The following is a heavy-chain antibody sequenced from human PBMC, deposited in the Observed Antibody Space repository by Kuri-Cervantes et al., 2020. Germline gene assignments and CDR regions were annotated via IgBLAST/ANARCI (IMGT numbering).Heavy chain of an antibody. J-gene: IGHJ4*02. Sequence: ASVKVSCKASGYTFTSYAMHWVRQAPGQRLEWMGWINAGNGNTKYSQKFQGRVTITRDTSATTAYMELGSLRSEDTAVCYCARGAYDFWSAYDYWGQGTLVTVSS. CDR2: INAGNGNT. CDR3: ARGAYDFWSAYDY. V-gene: IGHV1-3*01. D-gene: IGHD3-3*01. CDR1: GYTFTSYA.